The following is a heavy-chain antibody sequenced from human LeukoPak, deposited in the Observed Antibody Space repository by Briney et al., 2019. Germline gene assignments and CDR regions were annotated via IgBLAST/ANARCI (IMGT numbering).Heavy chain of an antibody. CDR2: IGSDGGST. Sequence: GGSLRLSCTASGFTFSGYWMNWVRQAPGKGLVWVSRIGSDGGSTTYADSVKGRFTISRDDAKNTLYLQMTSLRAEDTAVYYCARGGSGNFYYWGQGTLVTVSS. D-gene: IGHD1-26*01. J-gene: IGHJ4*02. V-gene: IGHV3-74*03. CDR3: ARGGSGNFYY. CDR1: GFTFSGYW.